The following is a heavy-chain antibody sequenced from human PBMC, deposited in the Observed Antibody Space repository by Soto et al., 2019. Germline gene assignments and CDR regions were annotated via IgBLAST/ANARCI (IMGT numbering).Heavy chain of an antibody. CDR2: IYYSGST. CDR3: ARVVEGYCSGGSCLNWFDP. V-gene: IGHV4-31*03. D-gene: IGHD2-15*01. J-gene: IGHJ5*02. CDR1: GGSISSGGYY. Sequence: SETLSLTCXVSGGSISSGGYYWSWIRQHPGKGLEWIGYIYYSGSTCYNPSLKSRVTISVDTSKNQFSLKLSSVTAADTAVYYCARVVEGYCSGGSCLNWFDPWGQGTLVTVSS.